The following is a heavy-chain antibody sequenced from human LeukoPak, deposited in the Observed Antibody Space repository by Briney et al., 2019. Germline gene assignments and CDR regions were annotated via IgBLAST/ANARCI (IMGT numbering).Heavy chain of an antibody. Sequence: PGGSLRLSCAASASTFSTYSMNWVRQAPGEGLEWISYINTFSNPIYYADSVRGRFTVSRDNAKNSLYLQMNSLRDDDTAVYYCARARGNGYYGSDAFDIWGQGTTVTVSS. CDR2: INTFSNPI. CDR1: ASTFSTYS. D-gene: IGHD3-22*01. J-gene: IGHJ3*02. V-gene: IGHV3-48*02. CDR3: ARARGNGYYGSDAFDI.